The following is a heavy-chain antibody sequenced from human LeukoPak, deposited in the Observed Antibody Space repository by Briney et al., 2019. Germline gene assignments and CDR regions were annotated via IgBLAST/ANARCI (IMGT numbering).Heavy chain of an antibody. CDR1: GGSITINNYY. Sequence: SETLSLTCTVSGGSITINNYYWGWIRQPPGKGLEWIGEINHSGSTNYNPSLKSRVTISVDTSKNQFSLKLSSVTAADTAVYYCARAGTAGGVDYWGQGTLVTVSS. CDR3: ARAGTAGGVDY. V-gene: IGHV4-39*07. J-gene: IGHJ4*02. D-gene: IGHD3-16*01. CDR2: INHSGST.